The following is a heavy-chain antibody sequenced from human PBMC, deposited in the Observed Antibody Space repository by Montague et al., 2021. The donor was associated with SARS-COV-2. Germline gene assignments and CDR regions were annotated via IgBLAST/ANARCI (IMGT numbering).Heavy chain of an antibody. V-gene: IGHV3-48*03. Sequence: SLRLSCAASGLTFSNYDMNWVRQASGKGPEWISYISTSAYTTSYAGSVKGRFTISRDNGKNSLYLQMNSLRVEDTAVYYCTRDYRSIVGDGLDIWGQGTKVTVSS. CDR2: ISTSAYTT. J-gene: IGHJ3*02. D-gene: IGHD3-16*02. CDR3: TRDYRSIVGDGLDI. CDR1: GLTFSNYD.